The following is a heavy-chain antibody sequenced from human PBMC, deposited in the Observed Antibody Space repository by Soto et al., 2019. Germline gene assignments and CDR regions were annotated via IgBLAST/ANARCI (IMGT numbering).Heavy chain of an antibody. Sequence: QLQLQESGPGLMKPSETLSLTCTVSGGSISSSSYYWGWIRQPPGKGLECIGNIYYSGTTYYNPSLQSRVTMSVDTSKNQFSLKLSSVTATDTAVYYCARRLGYCSGDRCYLAFDIWGQGTMVTVS. V-gene: IGHV4-39*01. CDR1: GGSISSSSYY. CDR2: IYYSGTT. D-gene: IGHD2-15*01. CDR3: ARRLGYCSGDRCYLAFDI. J-gene: IGHJ3*02.